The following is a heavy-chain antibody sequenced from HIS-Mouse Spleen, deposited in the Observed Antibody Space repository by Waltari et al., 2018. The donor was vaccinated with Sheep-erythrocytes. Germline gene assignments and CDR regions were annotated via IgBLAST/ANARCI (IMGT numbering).Heavy chain of an antibody. V-gene: IGHV4-34*01. Sequence: QVQLQQWGAGLLKPSETLSLTCAVYGGSFSGYYWSWIRQPPGKGLEWIGEINHSGSTNYNPSLKSRVTISVDTSKNQFSLKRSSVTAADTAVYYCARGGRRTGFDYWGQGTLVTVSS. CDR1: GGSFSGYY. CDR2: INHSGST. D-gene: IGHD3-9*01. J-gene: IGHJ4*02. CDR3: ARGGRRTGFDY.